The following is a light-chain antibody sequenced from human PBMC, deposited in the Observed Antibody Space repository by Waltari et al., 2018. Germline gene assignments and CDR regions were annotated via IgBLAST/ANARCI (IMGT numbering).Light chain of an antibody. Sequence: QSALTQPASVSGSPGQSITISCTGTSSAVGGYNFISCYQQHPGKVPNLIIYDVTKRPSGVTNRFSGSKSGNTASLTISGLQAEDEADYYCSSYTTSSTYVFGTGTKVTVL. V-gene: IGLV2-14*03. CDR1: SSAVGGYNF. CDR3: SSYTTSSTYV. J-gene: IGLJ1*01. CDR2: DVT.